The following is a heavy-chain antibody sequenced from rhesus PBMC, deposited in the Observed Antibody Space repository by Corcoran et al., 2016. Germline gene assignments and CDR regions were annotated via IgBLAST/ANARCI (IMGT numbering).Heavy chain of an antibody. D-gene: IGHD3-16*01. CDR2: ISYSGST. CDR3: ARDGDYYSGRPLGALDS. V-gene: IGHV4-122*02. Sequence: QLQLQESGPGLVKPSETLSLTCAVSGYSISSGYGWSWIRQPPGKGLEWIGYISYSGSTGYTPSLKCLVAISGDTSKNQVSLKLSSVTAADTAVYYCARDGDYYSGRPLGALDSWGQGVVVTVYS. CDR1: GYSISSGYG. J-gene: IGHJ6*01.